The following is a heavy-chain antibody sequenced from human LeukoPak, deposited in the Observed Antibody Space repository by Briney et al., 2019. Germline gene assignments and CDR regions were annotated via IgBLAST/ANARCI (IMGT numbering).Heavy chain of an antibody. CDR3: ARNRYQYTTVTSNFDY. CDR2: ISGSGGST. J-gene: IGHJ4*02. V-gene: IGHV3-23*01. CDR1: GFTFSSYA. Sequence: GGSLRLSCAASGFTFSSYAMSWVRQAPGKGLEWVSAISGSGGSTYYADSVKGRFTISRDNSKNTLYLQMNSLRAEDTAVYYCARNRYQYTTVTSNFDYWGQGTLVTVSS. D-gene: IGHD4-17*01.